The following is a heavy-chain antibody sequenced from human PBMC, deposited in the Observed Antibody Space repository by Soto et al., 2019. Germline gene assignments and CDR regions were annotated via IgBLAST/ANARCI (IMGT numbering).Heavy chain of an antibody. CDR3: ARDQVAGTRYFDL. CDR2: ISSSSTYI. Sequence: EVQLVESGGGLVKPGGSLRLSCAASGFTFSSYSMNWVRQAPGKGLEWGSSISSSSTYIYYADLVKGRFTISRENAKKALYLQINRLRAEDTDVYYCARDQVAGTRYFDLWGRSTLVTVST. V-gene: IGHV3-21*01. D-gene: IGHD6-19*01. CDR1: GFTFSSYS. J-gene: IGHJ2*01.